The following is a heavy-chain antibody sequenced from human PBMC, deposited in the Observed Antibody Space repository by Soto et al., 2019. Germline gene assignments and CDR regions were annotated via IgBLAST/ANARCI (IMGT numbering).Heavy chain of an antibody. J-gene: IGHJ4*02. V-gene: IGHV3-72*01. D-gene: IGHD2-15*01. CDR1: GFTFSDNY. CDR3: ARVTAVAIDS. CDR2: IRNRGNNYIN. Sequence: ESGGGLVQPGGSLRLSCAASGFTFSDNYMDWVRQPPGMGLEWVGRIRNRGNNYINDYAASVKGRFTISRDDSENSLFLEMNNLKTEDTAVYYCARVTAVAIDSWGQGTLVTVSS.